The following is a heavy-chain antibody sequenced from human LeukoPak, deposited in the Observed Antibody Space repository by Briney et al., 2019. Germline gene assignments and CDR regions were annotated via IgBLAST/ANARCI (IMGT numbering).Heavy chain of an antibody. Sequence: GRSLRLSCAASGLTFSSYAMHWVRQAPGKGLEWVAVISYDGSNKYYADSVKGRFTISRGNSKNTLYLQMNSLRAEDTAVYYCAREFGELLYYYYYGMDVWGQGTTVTVSS. J-gene: IGHJ6*02. CDR2: ISYDGSNK. D-gene: IGHD3-10*01. CDR1: GLTFSSYA. V-gene: IGHV3-30-3*01. CDR3: AREFGELLYYYYYGMDV.